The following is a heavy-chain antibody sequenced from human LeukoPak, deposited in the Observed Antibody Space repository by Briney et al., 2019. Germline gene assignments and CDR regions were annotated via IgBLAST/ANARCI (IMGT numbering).Heavy chain of an antibody. V-gene: IGHV4-59*08. D-gene: IGHD6-19*01. CDR1: GGSISSYY. CDR3: ARHPSAVAGKTFDC. Sequence: SETLSLTCTVSGGSISSYYWSWIRQPPGKGLEWIGYVFYSGSTNYNPSLKSRVTISVDTSKNQISLKLTSVTAADTAVYYCARHPSAVAGKTFDCWGQGTLVTASS. J-gene: IGHJ4*02. CDR2: VFYSGST.